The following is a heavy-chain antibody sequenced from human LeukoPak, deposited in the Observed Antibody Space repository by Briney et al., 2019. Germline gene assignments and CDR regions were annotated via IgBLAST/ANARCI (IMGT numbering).Heavy chain of an antibody. J-gene: IGHJ4*02. D-gene: IGHD1-26*01. Sequence: PSETLSLTCTVSGGSISSNSHYWGWIRQPPGKGLEWIGNIYYSESTYYNPSLKSRIIISVDASKNQFSLKLSSVTAADTAVYYCARLGARNDYWGQGTLVTVSS. V-gene: IGHV4-39*07. CDR3: ARLGARNDY. CDR2: IYYSEST. CDR1: GGSISSNSHY.